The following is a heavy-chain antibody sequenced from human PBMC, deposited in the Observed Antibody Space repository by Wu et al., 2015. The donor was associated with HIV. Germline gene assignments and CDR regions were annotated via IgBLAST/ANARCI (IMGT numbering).Heavy chain of an antibody. J-gene: IGHJ4*02. CDR3: ARTPSISYYLHYVDY. CDR2: IIPVFGTT. Sequence: QVQLVQSGAEVKKPGSSVKVSCKVSGGTFSSYAINWVRQAPGQGLEWMGRIIPVFGTTNYAQKFQGRVTITADQSTSTAYMELSSLRSGDTAIYYCARTPSISYYLHYVDYWGPGNAGHRLL. V-gene: IGHV1-69*13. CDR1: GGTFSSYA. D-gene: IGHD1-26*01.